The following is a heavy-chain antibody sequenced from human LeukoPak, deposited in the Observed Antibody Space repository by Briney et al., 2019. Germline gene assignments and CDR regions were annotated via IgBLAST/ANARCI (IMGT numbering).Heavy chain of an antibody. CDR3: ATAPRVAGTISAFDI. V-gene: IGHV1-24*01. CDR2: FDPEDGET. D-gene: IGHD6-19*01. CDR1: GYTVTELS. J-gene: IGHJ3*02. Sequence: ASVKVSCKVSGYTVTELSMHWVRQSPGKGLEWMGGFDPEDGETIYAQKFQGRVTMTEDTSTDTAYMELSSLRSEDTAVYYCATAPRVAGTISAFDIWGQGTMVTVSS.